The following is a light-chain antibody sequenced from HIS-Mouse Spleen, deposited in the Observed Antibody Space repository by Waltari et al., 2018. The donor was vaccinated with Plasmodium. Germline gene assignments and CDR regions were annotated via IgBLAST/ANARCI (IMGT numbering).Light chain of an antibody. J-gene: IGLJ3*02. CDR3: YSTDSSGNHRV. CDR2: EDS. V-gene: IGLV3-10*01. CDR1: ALPTKY. Sequence: SSELTQPPSVSVSPGQTARITCSGDALPTKYSYWYQKKSGQAPVLVIYEDSKRPSGIPERFSGSSSGTMATLTISGAQVEDEADYYCYSTDSSGNHRVFGGGTKLTVL.